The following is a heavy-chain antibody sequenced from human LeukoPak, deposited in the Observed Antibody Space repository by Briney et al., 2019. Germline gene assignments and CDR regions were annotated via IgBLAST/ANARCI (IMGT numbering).Heavy chain of an antibody. CDR3: ATSPFYGGNPFDY. CDR2: MNPNSGNT. J-gene: IGHJ4*02. CDR1: GYTFTSYD. V-gene: IGHV1-8*01. Sequence: ASVKVSCKASGYTFTSYDINWVRQATGQGLEWMGWMNPNSGNTGYAQKFQGRVTMTTDTSTSTAYMELRSLRSDDTAVYYCATSPFYGGNPFDYWGQGTLVTVSS. D-gene: IGHD4-23*01.